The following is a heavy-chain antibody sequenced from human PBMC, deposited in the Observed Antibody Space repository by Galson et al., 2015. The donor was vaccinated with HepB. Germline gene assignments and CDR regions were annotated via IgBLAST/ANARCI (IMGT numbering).Heavy chain of an antibody. V-gene: IGHV3-23*01. CDR1: GFTFSSYA. Sequence: SLRLSCAASGFTFSSYAMSWVRQAPGKGLEWVSAISGSGGSTYYADSVKGRFTISRDNSKNTLYLQMNSLRAEDTAVYYCAKPKGSPQEDSSSWYAYRYYYYGMDVWGQGTTVTVSS. D-gene: IGHD6-13*01. CDR2: ISGSGGST. J-gene: IGHJ6*02. CDR3: AKPKGSPQEDSSSWYAYRYYYYGMDV.